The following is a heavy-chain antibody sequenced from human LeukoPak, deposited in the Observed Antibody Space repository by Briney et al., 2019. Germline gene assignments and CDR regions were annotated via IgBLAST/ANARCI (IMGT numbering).Heavy chain of an antibody. D-gene: IGHD6-13*01. CDR1: GFTFDDYA. V-gene: IGHV3-9*03. Sequence: SGGSLRLSCAASGFTFDDYAMHWVRQAPGKGLEWVSGISWNSGSIGYADSVKGRFTISRDNAKNSLYLQMNSLRAEDMALYYCAKDIAAAGEGYFDYWGQGTLVTVSS. CDR3: AKDIAAAGEGYFDY. CDR2: ISWNSGSI. J-gene: IGHJ4*02.